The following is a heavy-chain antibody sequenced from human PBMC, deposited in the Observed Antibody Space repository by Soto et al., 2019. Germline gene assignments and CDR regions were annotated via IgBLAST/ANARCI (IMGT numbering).Heavy chain of an antibody. CDR1: GFTFRPYA. CDR2: ISGTGGRT. V-gene: IGHV3-23*01. D-gene: IGHD2-2*01. CDR3: AKVSGDQLLSTFDY. Sequence: GGSLRLSFAASGFTFRPYAMTWVRQAPGKGLEGVSGISGTGGRTYYADSVKGRFTISRDKSKNTLFLQMNNLRAEDTAVYYCAKVSGDQLLSTFDYWGQGTLVTVSS. J-gene: IGHJ4*02.